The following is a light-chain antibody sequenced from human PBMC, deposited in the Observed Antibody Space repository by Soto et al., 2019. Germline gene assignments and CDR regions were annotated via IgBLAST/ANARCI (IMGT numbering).Light chain of an antibody. CDR2: DTS. J-gene: IGKJ5*01. CDR1: QSVGSN. V-gene: IGKV3-15*01. Sequence: EIVMTQSPGTLSLSPGEGATLSCRASQSVGSNVAWYQQRPGQVPRLLIYDTSTRAAGVPGRFSGSGSGTEFTLTIISLQSEDFAVYYCQKYNNWLAITVGKGTRLDIK. CDR3: QKYNNWLAIT.